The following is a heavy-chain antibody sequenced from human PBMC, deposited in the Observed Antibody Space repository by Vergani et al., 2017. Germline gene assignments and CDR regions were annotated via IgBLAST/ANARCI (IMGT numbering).Heavy chain of an antibody. Sequence: QVQLLQSGAAVRKPGSSVTVSCKASGDTFSNYAITWVRQAPGQGLEWMGWINPKTGDANYARKFQDRVTMTRDTSLSTVYLELTRLTSDDTAVYHCARDPRGSESLFNWFDPWGQGTLVIVSS. CDR1: GDTFSNYA. CDR3: ARDPRGSESLFNWFDP. D-gene: IGHD3-10*01. CDR2: INPKTGDA. V-gene: IGHV1-2*02. J-gene: IGHJ5*02.